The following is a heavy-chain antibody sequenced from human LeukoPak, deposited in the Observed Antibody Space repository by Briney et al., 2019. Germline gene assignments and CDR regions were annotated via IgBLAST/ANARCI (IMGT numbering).Heavy chain of an antibody. CDR3: AKGSGQIQLWSNFDS. J-gene: IGHJ4*02. D-gene: IGHD5-18*01. Sequence: GGSLRLSCAASGFTFSSYAMSWVRQAPGKGLEWVSGASGGGGSTYYADSAKGRFTISRDNSKNTLYLQMNSLRAEDTAVYYCAKGSGQIQLWSNFDSWGQGTLVTVSS. CDR1: GFTFSSYA. CDR2: ASGGGGST. V-gene: IGHV3-23*01.